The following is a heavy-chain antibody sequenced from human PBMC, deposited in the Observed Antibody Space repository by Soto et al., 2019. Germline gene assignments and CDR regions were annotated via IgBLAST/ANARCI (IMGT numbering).Heavy chain of an antibody. J-gene: IGHJ4*02. CDR3: ARGAAAGTGDY. CDR1: GYTFTSYA. Sequence: ASVKVSCKASGYTFTSYAMHWVRQAPGQRLEWMGWINAGDGNTKYSQKFQGRVTITRDTSASTAYMELSSLRSEDTAVYYCARGAAAGTGDYWGQGTLVTVSS. D-gene: IGHD6-13*01. CDR2: INAGDGNT. V-gene: IGHV1-3*01.